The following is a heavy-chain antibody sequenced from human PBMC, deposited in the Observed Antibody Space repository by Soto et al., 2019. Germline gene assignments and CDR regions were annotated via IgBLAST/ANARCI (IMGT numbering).Heavy chain of an antibody. CDR3: ARQYYYGSGETPYGMDV. J-gene: IGHJ6*02. Sequence: GASVKVSCKASGYTFTSYAMHWVRQAPGQRLEWMGWINAGNGNTKYSQKFQGRVTITRDTSASTAYMELSSLRSEDTAVYYCARQYYYGSGETPYGMDVWGQGTTVTVSS. CDR2: INAGNGNT. CDR1: GYTFTSYA. V-gene: IGHV1-3*01. D-gene: IGHD3-10*01.